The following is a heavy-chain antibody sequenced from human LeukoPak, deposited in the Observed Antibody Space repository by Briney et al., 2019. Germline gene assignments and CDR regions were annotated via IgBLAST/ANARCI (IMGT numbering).Heavy chain of an antibody. CDR2: ISYDGSNK. D-gene: IGHD2-15*01. J-gene: IGHJ4*02. CDR1: GFTFSSYA. V-gene: IGHV3-30-3*01. Sequence: GGSLRLSCAASGFTFSSYAMHWVRQAPGKGLEWVAVISYDGSNKYYADSVKGRFTISRDNSKNTLYLQMNSLRAEDTAVYYCARDGHPYCSGGSCYPILDYWGQGTLVTVSS. CDR3: ARDGHPYCSGGSCYPILDY.